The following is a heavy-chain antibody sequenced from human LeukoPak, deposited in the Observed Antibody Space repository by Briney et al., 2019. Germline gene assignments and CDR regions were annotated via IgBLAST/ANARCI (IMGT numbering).Heavy chain of an antibody. Sequence: SETLSLTCTVSGGSISSGGYYWSWIRQHPGKGLEWIGYIYYSGSTYYNPSLKSRVTISVDTSKNQFSLKLSSVTAADTAVYYCAGVKGGAFDIWGQGTMVTVSS. CDR3: AGVKGGAFDI. J-gene: IGHJ3*02. V-gene: IGHV4-31*03. CDR1: GGSISSGGYY. CDR2: IYYSGST.